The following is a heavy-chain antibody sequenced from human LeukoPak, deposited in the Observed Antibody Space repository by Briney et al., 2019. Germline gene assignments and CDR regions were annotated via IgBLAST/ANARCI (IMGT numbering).Heavy chain of an antibody. CDR1: GFTFSSYG. J-gene: IGHJ4*02. CDR3: AKDPYDSSGYFFDY. D-gene: IGHD3-22*01. Sequence: SLRLSCAASGFTFSSYGMHWVRQAPGKGLEWVAVISYDGSNKYYADSVKGRFTISRDNSKNTLYLQMNSLRAEDTAVYYCAKDPYDSSGYFFDYWGQGTLVTVSS. CDR2: ISYDGSNK. V-gene: IGHV3-30*18.